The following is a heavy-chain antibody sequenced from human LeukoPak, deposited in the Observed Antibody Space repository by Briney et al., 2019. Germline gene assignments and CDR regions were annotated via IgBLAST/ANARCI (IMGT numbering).Heavy chain of an antibody. CDR3: ARDFPPGD. J-gene: IGHJ4*02. D-gene: IGHD3-10*01. Sequence: PGGSLRLSCAASGFTFSSYGMHWVRQAPGKGLEWVAVISYDGSNKYYADSVKGRFTISRDNAKNSLYLQMNSLRAEDTAVYYCARDFPPGDWGQGTLVTVSS. CDR1: GFTFSSYG. CDR2: ISYDGSNK. V-gene: IGHV3-30*03.